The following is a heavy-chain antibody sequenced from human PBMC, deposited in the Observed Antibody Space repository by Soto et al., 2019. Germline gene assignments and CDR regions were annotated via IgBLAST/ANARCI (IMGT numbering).Heavy chain of an antibody. CDR1: GLTFSSYA. J-gene: IGHJ5*02. CDR3: VKDSTAAAVTRFDP. D-gene: IGHD6-13*01. CDR2: ISSNGGST. V-gene: IGHV3-64D*06. Sequence: GGSLRLSCSASGLTFSSYAMHWVRQAPGKGLEYVSAISSNGGSTYYADSVKGRFTISRDNSKNTLYLQMSSLRAEDTAVYYCVKDSTAAAVTRFDPWGQGTLVTVSS.